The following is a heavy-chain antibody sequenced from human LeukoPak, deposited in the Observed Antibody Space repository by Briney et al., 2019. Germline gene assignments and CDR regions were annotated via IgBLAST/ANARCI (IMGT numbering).Heavy chain of an antibody. Sequence: GGSLRLSCAASGFTFSSSAMSWVRQAPGKGLEWVSAISNNGGYTYYADSVQGRFTISRDNSKSTLCLQMNSLRVEDTAVYYCAKQLGYCSDGSCYFPYWGQGTLVTVSS. CDR3: AKQLGYCSDGSCYFPY. J-gene: IGHJ4*02. D-gene: IGHD2-15*01. CDR2: ISNNGGYT. CDR1: GFTFSSSA. V-gene: IGHV3-23*01.